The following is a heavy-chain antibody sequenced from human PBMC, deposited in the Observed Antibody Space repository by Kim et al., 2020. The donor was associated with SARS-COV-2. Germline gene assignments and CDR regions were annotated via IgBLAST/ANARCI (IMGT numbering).Heavy chain of an antibody. CDR2: INHSGST. CDR3: ARGYSYRSFEPGLYGMDV. D-gene: IGHD2-21*01. Sequence: SETLSLTCAVYGGSFSGYYWSWIRQPPGKGLEWIGEINHSGSTNYNPSLKSRVTISVDTSKNQFSLKLSSVTAADTAVYYCARGYSYRSFEPGLYGMDV. V-gene: IGHV4-34*01. J-gene: IGHJ6*01. CDR1: GGSFSGYY.